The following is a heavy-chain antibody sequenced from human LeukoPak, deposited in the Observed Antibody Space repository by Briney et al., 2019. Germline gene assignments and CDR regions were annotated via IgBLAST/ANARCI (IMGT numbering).Heavy chain of an antibody. CDR3: AKDLFEYSSSSQVEYFQH. Sequence: PGGSLRLSCAASGFTFRSYWMSWVRQAPGKGLEWVANINQAGSVQYYVDSVKGRFTISRDDAKNSLYVQMNSLRAEDTAVYYCAKDLFEYSSSSQVEYFQHWGQGTLVTVSS. D-gene: IGHD6-6*01. J-gene: IGHJ1*01. V-gene: IGHV3-7*03. CDR1: GFTFRSYW. CDR2: INQAGSVQ.